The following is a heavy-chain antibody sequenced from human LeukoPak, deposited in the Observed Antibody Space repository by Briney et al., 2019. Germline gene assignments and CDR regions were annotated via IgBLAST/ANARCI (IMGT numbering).Heavy chain of an antibody. CDR3: ARDRRIAAAGRYYYYMDV. CDR2: IYSGGST. Sequence: PGGSLRLSCAAPGLTVSSNYMSWVRQAPGKGLEWVSVIYSGGSTYYADSVKGRFTISRDNSKNTLYLQMNSLRAEDTAVYYCARDRRIAAAGRYYYYMDVWGKGTTVTVSS. D-gene: IGHD6-13*01. CDR1: GLTVSSNY. J-gene: IGHJ6*03. V-gene: IGHV3-66*02.